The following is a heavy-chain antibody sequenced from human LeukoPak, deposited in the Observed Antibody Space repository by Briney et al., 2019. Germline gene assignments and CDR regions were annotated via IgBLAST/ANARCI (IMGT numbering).Heavy chain of an antibody. CDR3: ARDNYGDPEGLDY. V-gene: IGHV4-39*07. Sequence: SETLSLTCTVFGGSLSSSNYYWGWIRQPPGTGLEWIGSINYGGITYSNPSLKSRLTISVDTSKNQFSLKLSSVTAADTAVYYCARDNYGDPEGLDYWGQGTLVTVSS. J-gene: IGHJ4*02. CDR1: GGSLSSSNYY. CDR2: INYGGIT. D-gene: IGHD4-17*01.